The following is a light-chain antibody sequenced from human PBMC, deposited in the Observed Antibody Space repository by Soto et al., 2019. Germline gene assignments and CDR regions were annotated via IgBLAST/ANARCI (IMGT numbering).Light chain of an antibody. J-gene: IGLJ1*01. CDR2: EVN. CDR3: CSYLSGRTYV. Sequence: QSVLTQPASVSGSPRQSITISCTGASSDVGSYTYVSWYQQHPGKAPKLLIYEVNNRPSGVSNRFSGSKSGNTASLTISGLQAEDEADYYCCSYLSGRTYVFGSGTKVTVL. V-gene: IGLV2-14*01. CDR1: SSDVGSYTY.